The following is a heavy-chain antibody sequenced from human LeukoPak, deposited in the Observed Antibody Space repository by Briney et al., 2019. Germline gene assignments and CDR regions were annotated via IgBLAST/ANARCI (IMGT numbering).Heavy chain of an antibody. V-gene: IGHV4-31*03. CDR2: IYYSGST. CDR3: VRRRDGYNTQDY. Sequence: SQTLSLTCTVSGGSISSGGYYWSWIRQHPGKGLEWIGYIYYSGSTYYNPSLKSRVTISVDTSKNQFSLKLSSVTAADTAVYYCVRRRDGYNTQDYWGQGTLVTVSS. J-gene: IGHJ4*02. CDR1: GGSISSGGYY. D-gene: IGHD5-24*01.